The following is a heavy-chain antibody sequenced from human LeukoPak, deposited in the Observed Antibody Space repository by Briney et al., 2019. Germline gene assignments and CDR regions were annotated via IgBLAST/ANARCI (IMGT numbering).Heavy chain of an antibody. CDR3: ARGRGYSGYHFDY. D-gene: IGHD5-12*01. V-gene: IGHV3-23*01. CDR2: ISGSRGST. CDR1: GFTSSSYA. Sequence: PGGSLRLSCAASGFTSSSYAMSWARQTPGKGLEWVSAISGSRGSTYYADSVKGRFTISRDSSRNTLYLQMNSLRAEDTAVYYCARGRGYSGYHFDYWGQGTLVTVSS. J-gene: IGHJ4*02.